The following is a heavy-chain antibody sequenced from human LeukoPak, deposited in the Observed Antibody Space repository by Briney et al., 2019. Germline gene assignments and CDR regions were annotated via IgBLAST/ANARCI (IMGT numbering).Heavy chain of an antibody. CDR1: GFTFSSHW. Sequence: GGSLRLSRAASGFTFSSHWMSWARQAPGKGREWVANIKQDGSEKYYVDSVTGRFTISRDNATNSLYLQMDSLRAEDTAVYYCARALYSSGWPYYSNYGMDVWGPGTTVTVSS. V-gene: IGHV3-7*01. J-gene: IGHJ6*02. D-gene: IGHD6-19*01. CDR3: ARALYSSGWPYYSNYGMDV. CDR2: IKQDGSEK.